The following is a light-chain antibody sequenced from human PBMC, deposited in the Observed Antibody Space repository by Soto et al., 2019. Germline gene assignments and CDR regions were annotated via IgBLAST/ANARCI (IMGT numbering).Light chain of an antibody. J-gene: IGLJ3*02. CDR2: RDD. CDR1: SSDVGSYNL. V-gene: IGLV2-14*02. Sequence: QSALTQPASVSGSPGQAITISCTGSSSDVGSYNLVSWYQQHPGKAPKLLIYRDDQRPSGVPDRFSGSKSATSASLAISGLRSEDEADYFCAVWDDRLSGPHWEFGGGTKLTV. CDR3: AVWDDRLSGPHWE.